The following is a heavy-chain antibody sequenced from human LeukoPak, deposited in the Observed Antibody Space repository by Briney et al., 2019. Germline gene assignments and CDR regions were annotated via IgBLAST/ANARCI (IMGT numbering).Heavy chain of an antibody. D-gene: IGHD6-19*01. Sequence: SETLSLTCTVSGGSISSYYWSWIRQPPGNGLEWIGYIFHSGSTNYNPSLKSRVTISVDTSKNQFSLNLSSVTAADTAVYYCARLEAVAGKSSGMDVWGQGTTVTVSS. J-gene: IGHJ6*02. CDR1: GGSISSYY. CDR2: IFHSGST. CDR3: ARLEAVAGKSSGMDV. V-gene: IGHV4-59*08.